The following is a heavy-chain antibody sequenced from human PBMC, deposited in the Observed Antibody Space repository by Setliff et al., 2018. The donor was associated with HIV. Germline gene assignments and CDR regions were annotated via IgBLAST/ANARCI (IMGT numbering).Heavy chain of an antibody. J-gene: IGHJ4*02. Sequence: SETLSLTCTISNYSISSGHYWGWIRQSPGKGLEWIGNIYHVGRAFYSPSLESRVSISVDTSKNQFSLRLTSVTAADTAVYYCARLLGRTVVVINAGSDYWGQGTLVTVS. CDR3: ARLLGRTVVVINAGSDY. CDR1: NYSISSGHY. D-gene: IGHD2-15*01. CDR2: IYHVGRA. V-gene: IGHV4-38-2*02.